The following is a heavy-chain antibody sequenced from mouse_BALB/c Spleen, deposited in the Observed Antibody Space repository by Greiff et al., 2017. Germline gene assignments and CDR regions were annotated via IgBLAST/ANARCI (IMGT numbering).Heavy chain of an antibody. CDR3: ARHETTATAWFAY. J-gene: IGHJ3*01. D-gene: IGHD1-2*01. CDR2: ISSGGSYT. V-gene: IGHV5-6*01. Sequence: EVQRVESGGDLVKPGGSLKLSCAASGFTFSSYGMSWVRQTPDKRLEWVATISSGGSYTYYPDSVKGRFTISRDNAKNTLYLQMSSLKSEDTAMYYCARHETTATAWFAYWGQGTLVTVSA. CDR1: GFTFSSYG.